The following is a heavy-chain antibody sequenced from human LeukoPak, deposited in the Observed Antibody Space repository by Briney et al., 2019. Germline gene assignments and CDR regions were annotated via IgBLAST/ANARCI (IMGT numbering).Heavy chain of an antibody. J-gene: IGHJ4*02. CDR3: ARDLGISGWYAPPLGYFDY. Sequence: ASVKVSCKASGYTFTGYYMHWVRQAPGQGLEWMGWINPNSGGTNFAQKFQGRVTLTRDTSISTTYMELGRLTSDDTAVYYCARDLGISGWYAPPLGYFDYWGQGTLVTVSS. D-gene: IGHD6-19*01. CDR2: INPNSGGT. CDR1: GYTFTGYY. V-gene: IGHV1-2*02.